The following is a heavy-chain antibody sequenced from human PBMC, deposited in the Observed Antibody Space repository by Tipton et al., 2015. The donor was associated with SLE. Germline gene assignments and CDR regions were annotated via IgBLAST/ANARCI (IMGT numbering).Heavy chain of an antibody. CDR1: GFTFSSYA. J-gene: IGHJ4*02. Sequence: SLRLSCAASGFTFSSYAMSWVRQAPGKGLEWVSAISGSGGSTYYADSVKGRFTISRDNSKNTLYLQMNSLRAEDTAVYYCAKDNLYYGSGTPGYWGQGTLVTVSS. CDR3: AKDNLYYGSGTPGY. V-gene: IGHV3-23*01. CDR2: ISGSGGST. D-gene: IGHD3-10*01.